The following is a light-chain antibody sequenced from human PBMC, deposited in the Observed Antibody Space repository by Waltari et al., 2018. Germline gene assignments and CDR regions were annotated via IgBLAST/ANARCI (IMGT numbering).Light chain of an antibody. Sequence: DIVMTQPPDSLAVSLGERATINCRSSQSVLSSSNNKNYLAWYQQKPGQPPKLLIYWASTRESGVPDRFSGSESGTDFTLTISSLQAEDVAVYFCQQYFSTPVTFGPGTKVDIK. V-gene: IGKV4-1*01. CDR3: QQYFSTPVT. CDR2: WAS. CDR1: QSVLSSSNNKNY. J-gene: IGKJ3*01.